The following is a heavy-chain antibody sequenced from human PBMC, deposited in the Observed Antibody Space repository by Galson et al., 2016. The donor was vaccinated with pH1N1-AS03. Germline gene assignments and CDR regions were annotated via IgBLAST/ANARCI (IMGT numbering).Heavy chain of an antibody. CDR2: ISASGGDT. CDR1: GFTFSNFA. Sequence: SLRLSCAASGFTFSNFAMSWVRQAQGMGLEWVSSISASGGDTYYADSVKGRFTISRDNSRNTLYLQMNSLRAEDAAVYYCARRSPWESYYFDYWGQGTLVTVSS. D-gene: IGHD1-26*01. J-gene: IGHJ4*02. V-gene: IGHV3-23*01. CDR3: ARRSPWESYYFDY.